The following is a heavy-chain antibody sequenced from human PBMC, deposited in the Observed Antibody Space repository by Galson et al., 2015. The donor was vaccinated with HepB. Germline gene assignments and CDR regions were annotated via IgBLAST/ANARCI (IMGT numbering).Heavy chain of an antibody. D-gene: IGHD6-19*01. V-gene: IGHV3-48*01. J-gene: IGHJ4*02. CDR2: ISSSSTI. CDR1: GFTFSSYS. Sequence: SLRLSCAASGFTFSSYSMNWVRQAPGKGLEWVSYISSSSTIYYADSVKGRFTISRDNAKNSLYLQMNSLRAEDTAVYYCARDPWEAIGLAVAPYYFDYWGQGTLVTVSS. CDR3: ARDPWEAIGLAVAPYYFDY.